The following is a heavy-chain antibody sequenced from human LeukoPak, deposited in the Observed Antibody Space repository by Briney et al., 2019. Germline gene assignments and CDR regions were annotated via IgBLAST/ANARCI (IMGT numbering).Heavy chain of an antibody. CDR1: GGSFSGYY. J-gene: IGHJ4*02. CDR3: ARVPHYYFGYGYFDS. V-gene: IGHV4-34*01. D-gene: IGHD3-10*01. Sequence: PSETLSLSCAVSGGSFSGYYWGWIRQPPGKGLEWIGEIDQSGTTNYNPSLKSRVSISVDTSKKQFSLTLTSMTAADTAVYYCARVPHYYFGYGYFDSWGQGTLVTVSS. CDR2: IDQSGTT.